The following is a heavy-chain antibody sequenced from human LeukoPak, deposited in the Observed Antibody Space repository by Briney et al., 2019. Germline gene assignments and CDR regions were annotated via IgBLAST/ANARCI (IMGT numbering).Heavy chain of an antibody. CDR2: ISGSGGST. V-gene: IGHV3-23*01. CDR3: AKTYNVGATRDY. Sequence: PGGSLRLSCTASGFTFSSYAMSWLRQAPGKGLEWVSAISGSGGSTYYADSVKGRFTISRDNSKNTLYLQMNSLRAEDTAVYYCAKTYNVGATRDYWGQGTLVTVSS. J-gene: IGHJ4*02. CDR1: GFTFSSYA. D-gene: IGHD1-26*01.